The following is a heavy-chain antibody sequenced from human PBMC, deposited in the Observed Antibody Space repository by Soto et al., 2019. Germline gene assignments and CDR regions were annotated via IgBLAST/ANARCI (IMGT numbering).Heavy chain of an antibody. V-gene: IGHV3-23*01. CDR1: GFTFSSYA. CDR2: TSSNGAAT. Sequence: PGGSLRLSCAASGFTFSSYAMSWVRQAPGKGLDWVSSTSSNGAATYYGDSVRGRFTFSRDNSKNMLYLQMNSLTAGDTAVYYCATIPVASNTEYWGQGTQVTVSS. J-gene: IGHJ4*02. D-gene: IGHD2-21*01. CDR3: ATIPVASNTEY.